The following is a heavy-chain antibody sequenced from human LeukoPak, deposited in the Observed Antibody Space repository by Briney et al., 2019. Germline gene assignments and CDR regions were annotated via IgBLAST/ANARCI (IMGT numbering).Heavy chain of an antibody. CDR3: ARNDSVARTTFDY. Sequence: PSETLSLTCAVYGGSFSGYYWSWIRQPPGKGLEWIGEINHSGSTKYNPSLKSRVTISVDTSKNQFSLKLSSVTAADTAVYYCARNDSVARTTFDYWGQGTLVTVSS. V-gene: IGHV4-34*01. CDR2: INHSGST. J-gene: IGHJ4*02. D-gene: IGHD6-19*01. CDR1: GGSFSGYY.